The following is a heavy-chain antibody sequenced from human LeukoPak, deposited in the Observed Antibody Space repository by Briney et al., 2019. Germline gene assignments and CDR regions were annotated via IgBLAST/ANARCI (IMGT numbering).Heavy chain of an antibody. D-gene: IGHD3-3*01. V-gene: IGHV3-21*01. CDR1: GFTFSSYS. J-gene: IGHJ4*02. CDR3: ARDSLAWSGYYHVDY. Sequence: GGSLRLPCAASGFTFSSYSMNWVRQAPGKGLEWVSSISSSSSYIYYADSVKGRFTISRDNAKNSLYLQMNSLRAEDTAVYYCARDSLAWSGYYHVDYWGQGTLVTVSS. CDR2: ISSSSSYI.